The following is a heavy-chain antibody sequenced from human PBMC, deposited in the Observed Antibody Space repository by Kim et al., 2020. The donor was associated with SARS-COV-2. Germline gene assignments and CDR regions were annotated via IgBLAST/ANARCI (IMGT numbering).Heavy chain of an antibody. CDR3: ARHLGYSSGWDYHYFDY. J-gene: IGHJ4*02. D-gene: IGHD6-19*01. CDR2: IYYSGST. V-gene: IGHV4-39*01. Sequence: SETLSLTCTVSGGSISSSSYYWGWIRQPPGKGLEWIGSIYYSGSTYYNPSLKSRVTISADTSKNQFSLKLSSVTAADTDVYYCARHLGYSSGWDYHYFDYWGQGTLVTVSS. CDR1: GGSISSSSYY.